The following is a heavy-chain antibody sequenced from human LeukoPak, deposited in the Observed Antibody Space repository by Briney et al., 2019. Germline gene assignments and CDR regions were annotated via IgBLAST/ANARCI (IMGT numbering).Heavy chain of an antibody. Sequence: GGSLRLSCTASGFTFSSYGMHWVRQAPGKGLEWVAFIRYDGSNKYYADSVKGRFTISRDNSKNTLYLQMNSLRAEDTAVYYCARIGKYSSGWSGTYDVFDIWGQGTMVTVSS. CDR3: ARIGKYSSGWSGTYDVFDI. D-gene: IGHD6-19*01. CDR2: IRYDGSNK. J-gene: IGHJ3*02. V-gene: IGHV3-30*02. CDR1: GFTFSSYG.